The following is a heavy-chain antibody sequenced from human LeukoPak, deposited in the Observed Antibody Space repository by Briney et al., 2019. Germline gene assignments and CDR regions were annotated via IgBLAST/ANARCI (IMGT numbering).Heavy chain of an antibody. D-gene: IGHD3-3*01. CDR1: GGSVSSGSYY. Sequence: SETLSLTCTVSGGSVSSGSYYWSWIRQPPGKGLEWIGYIYYSGSTNYNPSLKSRVTISVDTSKNQFSLKLSSVTAADTAVYYCARDRGMRMLDFWSTEPYYYGMDVWGQGTTVTVSS. J-gene: IGHJ6*02. CDR2: IYYSGST. V-gene: IGHV4-61*01. CDR3: ARDRGMRMLDFWSTEPYYYGMDV.